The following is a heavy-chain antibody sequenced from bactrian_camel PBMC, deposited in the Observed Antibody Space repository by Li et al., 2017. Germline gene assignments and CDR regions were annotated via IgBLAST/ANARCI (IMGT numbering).Heavy chain of an antibody. CDR2: TSTDGTIT. D-gene: IGHD2*01. CDR1: GFSFSNHG. V-gene: IGHV3S6*01. J-gene: IGHJ4*01. Sequence: HVQLVESGGNLVQPGGSLRLTCTASGFSFSNHGMYWVRQPPGKGLEWLSSTSTDGTITYYAASVKGRFTVARDNAKNTVYLQMNSLKPEDTAVYFCVRDPFQVVSYWGQGTQVTVS. CDR3: VRDPFQVVSY.